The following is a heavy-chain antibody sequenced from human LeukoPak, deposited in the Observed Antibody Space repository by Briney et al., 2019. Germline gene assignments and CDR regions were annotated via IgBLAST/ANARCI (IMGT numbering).Heavy chain of an antibody. Sequence: TGGSLRLSCAASGFTFSSYSMNWVRQAPGKGLEWVSSISSSSSYIYYADSVKGRFTISRDNAKNSLYLQMNSLRAEDTAVYYCARNSRGIDAFDIWGQGTMVTVSS. J-gene: IGHJ3*02. CDR1: GFTFSSYS. D-gene: IGHD2-21*01. CDR2: ISSSSSYI. CDR3: ARNSRGIDAFDI. V-gene: IGHV3-21*01.